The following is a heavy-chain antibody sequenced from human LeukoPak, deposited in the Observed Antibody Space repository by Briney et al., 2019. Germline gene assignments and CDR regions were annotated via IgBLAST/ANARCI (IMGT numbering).Heavy chain of an antibody. J-gene: IGHJ5*02. V-gene: IGHV1-69*13. D-gene: IGHD3-10*01. CDR1: GGTFSSYA. CDR2: IIPIFGTA. Sequence: ASVKVSCKASGGTFSSYAISWVRQAPGQGLEWMGGIIPIFGTANYAQKFQGRVTITADESTSTAYMELSSLRSEDTAVYYCARLIRVAMVRGVIQESWFDPWGQGTLVTVSS. CDR3: ARLIRVAMVRGVIQESWFDP.